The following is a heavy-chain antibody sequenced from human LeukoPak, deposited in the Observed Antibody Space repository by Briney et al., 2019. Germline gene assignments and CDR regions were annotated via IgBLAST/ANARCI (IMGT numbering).Heavy chain of an antibody. D-gene: IGHD3-10*01. CDR1: GFTFNSYG. J-gene: IGHJ6*02. Sequence: GGSLRLSCAASGFTFNSYGMHWVRQAPGKGLEWVAVIWYDGSNKYYADSVKGRFTISRDNSKNTLYLQMNSLRAEDTAVYYCAREPHRLRGLSYYGMDVWGQGTTVTVSS. CDR2: IWYDGSNK. CDR3: AREPHRLRGLSYYGMDV. V-gene: IGHV3-33*01.